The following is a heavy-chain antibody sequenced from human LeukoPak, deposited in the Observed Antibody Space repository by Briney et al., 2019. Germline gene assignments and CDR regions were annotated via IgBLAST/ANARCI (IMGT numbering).Heavy chain of an antibody. V-gene: IGHV6-1*01. D-gene: IGHD6-19*01. CDR3: ARSEIYTSAWYGFDP. CDR2: IYYKSKWYN. Sequence: SQTLSLTCVISGDSVSTNSAAWNWIRQSPSRGLEWLGRIYYKSKWYNDYAISVKGRIIINPETSKNQFSLQLDSVTPEDTAVYYCARSEIYTSAWYGFDPWDQGTLVTVSS. CDR1: GDSVSTNSAA. J-gene: IGHJ5*02.